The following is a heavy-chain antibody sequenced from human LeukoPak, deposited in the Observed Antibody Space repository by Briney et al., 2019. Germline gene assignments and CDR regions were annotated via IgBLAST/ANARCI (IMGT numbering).Heavy chain of an antibody. J-gene: IGHJ4*02. CDR2: IYPGDSDT. Sequence: ASVKVSCKASGGTFSSYAISWVRQMPGKGLEWMGIIYPGDSDTRYSPSFQGQVTISADKSISTAYLQWSSLKASDTAMYYCARRVDYGDYLVYWGQGTLVTVSS. CDR3: ARRVDYGDYLVY. CDR1: GGTFSSYA. D-gene: IGHD4-17*01. V-gene: IGHV5-51*01.